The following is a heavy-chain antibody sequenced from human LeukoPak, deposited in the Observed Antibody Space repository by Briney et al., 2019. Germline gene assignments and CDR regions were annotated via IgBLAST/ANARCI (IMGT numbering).Heavy chain of an antibody. V-gene: IGHV1-18*01. D-gene: IGHD1-26*01. J-gene: IGHJ6*03. CDR1: GYTFTSYG. Sequence: ASVKVSCKASGYTFTSYGISWVRQAPGQGLEWMGWISAYNGNTNYAQKLQGRVTMTTDTSTSTAYMELRSLRSDDTAVYYCARDRWELLDYYYYYMDVWGKGTTVTVSS. CDR3: ARDRWELLDYYYYYMDV. CDR2: ISAYNGNT.